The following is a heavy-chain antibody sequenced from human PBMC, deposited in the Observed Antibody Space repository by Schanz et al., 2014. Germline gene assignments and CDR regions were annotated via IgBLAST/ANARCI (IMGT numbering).Heavy chain of an antibody. CDR3: ARGGSGSHYRLDY. J-gene: IGHJ4*02. CDR2: ITYNGGTI. V-gene: IGHV3-48*01. Sequence: AHLLESGGGLVEPGGLLRLSCAASGITFSSHSFNWVRQAPGKGLEWISYITYNGGTIYYADSMKGRFTVSRDNAENTLYLQMNSLRAEDTGLYFCARGGSGSHYRLDYWGQGTLVTVSS. D-gene: IGHD1-26*01. CDR1: GITFSSHS.